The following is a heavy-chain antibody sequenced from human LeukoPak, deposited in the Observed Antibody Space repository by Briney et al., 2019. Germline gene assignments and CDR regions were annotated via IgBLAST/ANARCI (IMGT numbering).Heavy chain of an antibody. J-gene: IGHJ4*02. V-gene: IGHV4-59*11. CDR3: ARLLYCSSTSCPPHFDY. CDR1: GGSISSHY. D-gene: IGHD2-2*01. Sequence: SETLSLTCTVSGGSISSHYWGWIRQPPGKGLEWIGYIYYSGSTNYNPSLKSRVTISVDTSKNQFSLKLSSVTAADTAVYYCARLLYCSSTSCPPHFDYWGQGTLVTVSS. CDR2: IYYSGST.